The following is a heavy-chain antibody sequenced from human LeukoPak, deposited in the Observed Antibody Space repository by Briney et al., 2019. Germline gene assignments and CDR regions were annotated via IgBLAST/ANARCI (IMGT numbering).Heavy chain of an antibody. CDR1: GHTFSIYN. CDR3: ARILPDLAAAAFDI. V-gene: IGHV1-46*01. Sequence: ASVKVSCKASGHTFSIYNMRWVRQAPGQGLEWMGIINPSGGTSYAQKFQGRVTMTRDTSISTAYMELSRLRSDDTAVYYCARILPDLAAAAFDIWGQGTMVTVSS. D-gene: IGHD2-15*01. CDR2: INPSGGT. J-gene: IGHJ3*02.